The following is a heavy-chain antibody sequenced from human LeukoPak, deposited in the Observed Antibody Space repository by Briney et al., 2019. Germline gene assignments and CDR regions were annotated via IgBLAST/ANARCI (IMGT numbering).Heavy chain of an antibody. CDR1: GFTLSSYW. Sequence: PGGSLRLSCAVSGFTLSSYWMTWARQAPGKGLEWVANIGQDGSEKYYVDSVKGRFTISRDNAKNSLYLQMNSLRAEDTAVYYCARGWAAIDSWGQGTLVTVSS. CDR3: ARGWAAIDS. CDR2: IGQDGSEK. D-gene: IGHD5-18*01. J-gene: IGHJ4*02. V-gene: IGHV3-7*04.